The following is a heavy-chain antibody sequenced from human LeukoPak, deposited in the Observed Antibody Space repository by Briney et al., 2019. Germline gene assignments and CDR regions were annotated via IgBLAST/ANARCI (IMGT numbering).Heavy chain of an antibody. CDR3: ARPSEEWEQTDAFDI. D-gene: IGHD1-26*01. Sequence: GESLKISCKGSGYSFTSYWIGWVRQMPGKGLEWMGIIYPGDSDTRYSPSLQGQVTISADKSISTAYLQWSSLKASDTAMYYCARPSEEWEQTDAFDIWGQGTMVTVSS. J-gene: IGHJ3*02. CDR2: IYPGDSDT. V-gene: IGHV5-51*01. CDR1: GYSFTSYW.